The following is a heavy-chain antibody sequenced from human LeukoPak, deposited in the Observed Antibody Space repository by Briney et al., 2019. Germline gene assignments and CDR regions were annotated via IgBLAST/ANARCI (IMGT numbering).Heavy chain of an antibody. CDR3: AREKSVAASVYYGMDV. D-gene: IGHD2-15*01. J-gene: IGHJ6*02. CDR2: ISAYNGNT. V-gene: IGHV1-18*01. Sequence: GASVKVSCKASGYTFTSYGISWVRQAPGQGLEWMGWISAYNGNTNYAQKLQGRVTMTTDTSTGTAYMELRSLRSDDTAVYYCAREKSVAASVYYGMDVWGQGTTVTVSS. CDR1: GYTFTSYG.